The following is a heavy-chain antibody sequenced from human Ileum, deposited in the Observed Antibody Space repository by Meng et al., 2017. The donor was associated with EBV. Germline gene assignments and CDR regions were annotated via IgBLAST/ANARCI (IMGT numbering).Heavy chain of an antibody. CDR1: GGSISSRNW. D-gene: IGHD6-19*01. V-gene: IGHV4-4*02. CDR2: IYHSGST. J-gene: IGHJ4*02. CDR3: ARVGQWLHIDY. Sequence: VALKESGPGVVMPSGTLSRTCVVYGGSISSRNWWSWVGPPPGKGLEWVGQIYHSGSTKYNLSLTSSVTISVDQSKNQLYLNLSSVNAADTAVYYCARVGQWLHIDYWGQGTLVTVSS.